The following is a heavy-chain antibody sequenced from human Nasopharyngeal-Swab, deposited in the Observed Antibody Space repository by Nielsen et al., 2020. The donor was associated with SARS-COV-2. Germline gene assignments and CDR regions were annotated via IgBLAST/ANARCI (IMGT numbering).Heavy chain of an antibody. Sequence: SETLSLTCAVYGGSFSAYYWSWIRQPPGKGLEWIGEINHSGSTNYNPSLKSRVTISIDTSKNQFSLKLSSVTAAGTAVYYCARGGNCSGGSCYSKWRSIWYFDLWGRGTLVTVSS. J-gene: IGHJ2*01. CDR3: ARGGNCSGGSCYSKWRSIWYFDL. CDR1: GGSFSAYY. D-gene: IGHD2-15*01. V-gene: IGHV4-34*01. CDR2: INHSGST.